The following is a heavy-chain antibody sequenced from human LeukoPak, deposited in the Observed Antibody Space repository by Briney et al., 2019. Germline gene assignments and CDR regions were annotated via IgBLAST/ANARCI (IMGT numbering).Heavy chain of an antibody. CDR1: GFTFSSYA. CDR2: ISGSGGST. CDR3: ATTRYYYDSSGYSNFDY. Sequence: GGSLRLSCAASGFTFSSYAMNWVRQAPGKGLEWVSAISGSGGSTYYADSVKGRFTVSRDDSKNTLYLQMNSLRAEDTAVYYCATTRYYYDSSGYSNFDYWGQGTLVTVSS. J-gene: IGHJ4*02. V-gene: IGHV3-23*01. D-gene: IGHD3-22*01.